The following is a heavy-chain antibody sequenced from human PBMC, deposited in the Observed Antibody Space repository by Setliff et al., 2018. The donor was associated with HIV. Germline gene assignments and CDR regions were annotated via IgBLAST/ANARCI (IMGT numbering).Heavy chain of an antibody. CDR3: ARDLTPGDDSSGYYLSAAFDI. Sequence: PSETLSLTCTVSGGSISSYYWSWIRQPPGKGLEWIGYIYYSGSTNYNPSLKSRVTISVDTSKNQFSLKLSSVTAADMAVYYCARDLTPGDDSSGYYLSAAFDIWGQGTMVTVSS. V-gene: IGHV4-59*01. D-gene: IGHD3-22*01. CDR1: GGSISSYY. CDR2: IYYSGST. J-gene: IGHJ3*02.